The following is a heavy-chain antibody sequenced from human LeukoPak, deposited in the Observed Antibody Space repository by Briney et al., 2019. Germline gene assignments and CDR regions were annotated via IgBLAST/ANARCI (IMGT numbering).Heavy chain of an antibody. V-gene: IGHV1-2*02. CDR3: ARAHFVVVPAAIFY. J-gene: IGHJ4*02. Sequence: GASVKVSCKASGYTFTGYYMHWVRQAPGQGLESMGWINPNSGGTNYAQKFQGRVTMTRDTSISTAYMELSRLRSDDTAVYYCARAHFVVVPAAIFYWGQGTLVTVSS. CDR2: INPNSGGT. D-gene: IGHD2-2*02. CDR1: GYTFTGYY.